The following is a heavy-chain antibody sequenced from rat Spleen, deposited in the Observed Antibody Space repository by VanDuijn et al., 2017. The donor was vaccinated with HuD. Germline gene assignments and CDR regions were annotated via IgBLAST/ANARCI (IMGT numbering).Heavy chain of an antibody. Sequence: EVQLVESGGGLVQPGRSLKLSCAASGFTFSNYYMALVRRAPTKGLEWVASISTAGGNTYYRDSVKGRFTRSRENAKSTLYLQMDSLRSEDTATYYCARLAMGITDYFDYWGQGVMVTVSS. V-gene: IGHV5-25*01. CDR3: ARLAMGITDYFDY. J-gene: IGHJ2*01. CDR1: GFTFSNYY. CDR2: ISTAGGNT. D-gene: IGHD1-9*01.